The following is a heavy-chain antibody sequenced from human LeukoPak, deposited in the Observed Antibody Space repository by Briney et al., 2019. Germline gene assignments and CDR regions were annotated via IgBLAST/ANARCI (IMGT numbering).Heavy chain of an antibody. D-gene: IGHD2-2*01. CDR3: AREDSTTYYNWFDP. CDR2: IYYTGST. V-gene: IGHV4-59*01. CDR1: GGSISTYY. J-gene: IGHJ5*02. Sequence: SETLSLTCTVSGGSISTYYWSWIRQPPGKGLEWSGYIYYTGSTNYNPSLKSRVTMSIDTSNNQFSLRLSSVTAADTAVYYCAREDSTTYYNWFDPWGQGTLVTVSS.